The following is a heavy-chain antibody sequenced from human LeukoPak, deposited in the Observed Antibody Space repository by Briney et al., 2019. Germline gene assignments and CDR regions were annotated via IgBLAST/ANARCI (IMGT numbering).Heavy chain of an antibody. CDR3: AKEIPGIAAAGPFAFDI. Sequence: GGSLRLSCAASGFTFSSYAMSWVRQAPGKGLEWVSAISGSGGSTYYADSVKGRFTISRDNSKSTLYLQMNSLRAEDTAVYYCAKEIPGIAAAGPFAFDIWGQGTMVTVSS. J-gene: IGHJ3*02. CDR2: ISGSGGST. D-gene: IGHD6-13*01. V-gene: IGHV3-23*01. CDR1: GFTFSSYA.